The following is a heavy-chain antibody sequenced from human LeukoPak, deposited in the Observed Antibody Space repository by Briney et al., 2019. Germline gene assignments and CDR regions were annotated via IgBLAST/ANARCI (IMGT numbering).Heavy chain of an antibody. CDR1: GGSISSGGYY. V-gene: IGHV4-31*03. CDR2: IYYSGST. J-gene: IGHJ4*02. D-gene: IGHD4-23*01. Sequence: SQTLSLTCTVSGGSISSGGYYWSWIRQHPGKGLEWIGYIYYSGSTYYNPSLESRVTISVDTSKNQFSLKLSSVTAADTAVYYCARVDYGGTDYYFDYWGQGTLVTVSS. CDR3: ARVDYGGTDYYFDY.